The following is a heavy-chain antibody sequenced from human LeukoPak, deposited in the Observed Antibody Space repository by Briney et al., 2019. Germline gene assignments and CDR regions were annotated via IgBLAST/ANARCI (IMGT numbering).Heavy chain of an antibody. D-gene: IGHD1-26*01. V-gene: IGHV3-48*04. CDR2: ISSSSSTI. CDR1: GFTFSSYS. CDR3: ARDGWELLTYYYYYMDV. Sequence: QPGGSLLLSCAASGFTFSSYSMNWVRQAPGKGLEWVSYISSSSSTIYYADSVKGRFTISRDNAKNSLYLQMNSLRAEDTAVYYCARDGWELLTYYYYYMDVWGKGTTVTVSS. J-gene: IGHJ6*03.